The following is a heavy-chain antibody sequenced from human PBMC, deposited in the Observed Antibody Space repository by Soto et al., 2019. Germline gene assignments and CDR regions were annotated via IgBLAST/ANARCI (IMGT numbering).Heavy chain of an antibody. CDR2: IYYSGST. CDR3: ARAGGDFWSGYYYMDV. V-gene: IGHV4-59*01. CDR1: GGSISSYY. Sequence: SETQSLTCTVSGGSISSYYGSWIRQPPGKGLEWIGYIYYSGSTNYNPSLKSRVTISVDTSKNQFSLKLSSVTAADTAVYYCARAGGDFWSGYYYMDVWGKGTTVTVSS. J-gene: IGHJ6*03. D-gene: IGHD3-3*01.